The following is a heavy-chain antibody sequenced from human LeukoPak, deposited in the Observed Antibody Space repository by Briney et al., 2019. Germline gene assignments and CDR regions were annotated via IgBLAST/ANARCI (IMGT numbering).Heavy chain of an antibody. D-gene: IGHD4-11*01. J-gene: IGHJ4*02. V-gene: IGHV3-7*01. CDR2: INQDGNDK. CDR3: ARQAYSIEFDY. Sequence: PGGSLRLSCAASGFSFSTHKMNWVRQAPGKGLEWVANINQDGNDKYYVDSVKGRFTISRDNAKNSLYLQMNSLRADDTAVYCARQAYSIEFDYWGQGTLVTVSS. CDR1: GFSFSTHK.